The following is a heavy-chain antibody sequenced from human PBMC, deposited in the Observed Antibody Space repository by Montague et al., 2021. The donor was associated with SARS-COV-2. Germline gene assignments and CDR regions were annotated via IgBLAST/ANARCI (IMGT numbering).Heavy chain of an antibody. CDR1: GFTFSSFH. V-gene: IGHV3-48*02. J-gene: IGHJ4*02. D-gene: IGHD3-10*01. CDR2: ISTISSNI. CDR3: ARERGDYGADGGFDF. Sequence: SLRLSCAASGFTFSSFHMHWVRQAPGKGLEWVSFISTISSNIYYADSVRGRFTISRDKAKNSLYLQMDSLRDEDTAVYYCARERGDYGADGGFDFWGQGTLVTVSS.